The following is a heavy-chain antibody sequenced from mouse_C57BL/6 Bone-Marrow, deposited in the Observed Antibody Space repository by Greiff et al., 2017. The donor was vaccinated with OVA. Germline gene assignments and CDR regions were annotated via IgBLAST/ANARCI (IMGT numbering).Heavy chain of an antibody. Sequence: EVKLQESGPELVKPGASVKISCKASGYSFTGYYMNWVKQSPEKSLEWIGEINPSTGGTTYNQKFKAKATLTVDKSSSTAYMQLKSLTSEDSAVYYCARLRPYWYFDVWGTGTTVTVSS. V-gene: IGHV1-42*01. J-gene: IGHJ1*03. CDR2: INPSTGGT. CDR3: ARLRPYWYFDV. CDR1: GYSFTGYY. D-gene: IGHD1-1*01.